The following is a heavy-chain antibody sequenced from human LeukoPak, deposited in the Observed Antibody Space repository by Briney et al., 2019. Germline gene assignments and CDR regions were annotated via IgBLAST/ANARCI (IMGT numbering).Heavy chain of an antibody. CDR3: ARNLWFGEFNAFDI. V-gene: IGHV4-59*01. CDR1: GGSISSYY. J-gene: IGHJ3*02. D-gene: IGHD3-10*01. Sequence: SETLSLTCTVSGGSISSYYWSWIRQPPGKGLEWIGYIYYSGSTNYNPSLKSRVTISVDTSKNQFSLKLSSVTAADTAVYYCARNLWFGEFNAFDIWGQGTMVTVSS. CDR2: IYYSGST.